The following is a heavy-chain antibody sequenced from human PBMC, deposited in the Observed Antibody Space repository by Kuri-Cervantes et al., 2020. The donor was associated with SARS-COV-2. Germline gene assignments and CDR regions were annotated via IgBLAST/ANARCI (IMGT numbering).Heavy chain of an antibody. V-gene: IGHV3-66*02. J-gene: IGHJ4*02. D-gene: IGHD2-21*01. Sequence: GGSLRLSCVVSGFTVSTNYMSWVRQAPGKGLEWVSVIYTGGSSHYADSVRGRFTISRDKSKNTLHLQMKSLRDEDTAIYYCAKDRAGVHDFWGQGTLVTVSS. CDR2: IYTGGSS. CDR3: AKDRAGVHDF. CDR1: GFTVSTNY.